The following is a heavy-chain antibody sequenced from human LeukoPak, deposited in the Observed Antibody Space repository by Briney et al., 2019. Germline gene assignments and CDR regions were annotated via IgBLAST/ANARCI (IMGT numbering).Heavy chain of an antibody. J-gene: IGHJ5*02. Sequence: SETLSLTCTVSGGSISSSSYYWGWIRQPPGKGLEWIGSIYYSGSTYYNPSLKSRVTISVDTSKNQFSLKLSSVTAADTAVYYCARQGILTVTGRGDWFDPWGQGTLVTVSS. CDR2: IYYSGST. V-gene: IGHV4-39*01. CDR1: GGSISSSSYY. CDR3: ARQGILTVTGRGDWFDP. D-gene: IGHD4-17*01.